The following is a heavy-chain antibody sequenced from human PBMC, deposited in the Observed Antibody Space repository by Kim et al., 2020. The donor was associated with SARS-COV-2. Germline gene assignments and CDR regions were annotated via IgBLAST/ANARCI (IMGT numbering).Heavy chain of an antibody. CDR2: ISYDGSNK. CDR1: GFTFSSYA. D-gene: IGHD2-2*01. Sequence: GGSLRLSCAASGFTFSSYAMHWVRQAPGKGLEWVAVISYDGSNKYYADSVKGRFTISRDNSKNTLYLQMNSLRAEDTAVYYCARDSQLRNFDYWGQGTLVTVSS. J-gene: IGHJ4*02. V-gene: IGHV3-30*04. CDR3: ARDSQLRNFDY.